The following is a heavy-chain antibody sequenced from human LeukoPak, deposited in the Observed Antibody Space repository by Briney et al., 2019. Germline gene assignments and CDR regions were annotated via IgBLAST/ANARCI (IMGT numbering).Heavy chain of an antibody. J-gene: IGHJ5*02. D-gene: IGHD6-13*01. CDR2: ISSGSSTI. CDR1: GFTFSSYS. CDR3: ARDEGYSSRWLFDP. Sequence: GGSLRLSCAASGFTFSSYSMNWDRQAPGKGLEWVSYISSGSSTIYYADSVKGRFTISRDNAKNSLYLQMNSLRDEDTAVYYCARDEGYSSRWLFDPWGQGTLVTVSS. V-gene: IGHV3-48*02.